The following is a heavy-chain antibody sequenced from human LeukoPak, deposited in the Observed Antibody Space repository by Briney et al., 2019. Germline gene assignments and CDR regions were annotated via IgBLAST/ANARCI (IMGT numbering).Heavy chain of an antibody. Sequence: GASVKVSCKASGYTFTSYGLSWVRQAPGQGLEWMGLISAYSGNTNFAQKLQGRVTMTTDTSTSTAYMELRSLRSDDTAVYFCARGADTGSYGSLVYFDYWGQGTLVTVSS. V-gene: IGHV1-18*01. CDR3: ARGADTGSYGSLVYFDY. J-gene: IGHJ4*02. CDR1: GYTFTSYG. CDR2: ISAYSGNT. D-gene: IGHD3-16*01.